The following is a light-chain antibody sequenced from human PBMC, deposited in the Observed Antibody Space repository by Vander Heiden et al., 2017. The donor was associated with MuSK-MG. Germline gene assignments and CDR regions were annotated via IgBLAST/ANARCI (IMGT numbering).Light chain of an antibody. CDR3: QQDNNCPLT. Sequence: IHMTQSPSTLSASVGDRVTITRRASQSVSSRLAWYQQKPGKAPKLLIYQASSLESGVPSRFSGSGSGTEFTLTISSLQADDVATYYCQQDNNCPLTFGHGTNVDIK. V-gene: IGKV1-5*03. J-gene: IGKJ3*01. CDR1: QSVSSR. CDR2: QAS.